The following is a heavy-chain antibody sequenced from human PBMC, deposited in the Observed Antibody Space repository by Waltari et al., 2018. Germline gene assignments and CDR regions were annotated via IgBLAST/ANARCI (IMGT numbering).Heavy chain of an antibody. J-gene: IGHJ6*03. V-gene: IGHV1-24*01. CDR2: MYRGEGQT. D-gene: IGHD2-15*01. CDR3: HLLGRDIVLAGATPSYYSYLDV. Sequence: QVQVVQSGAEAMKPGASVKVTCKVSQYTLGGLSTHWVRQPPGKRLAWVGRMYRGEGQTTSAPNFLGRPTMTEDTSTDTASMELSSLRSEDTAVYYCHLLGRDIVLAGATPSYYSYLDVWGRGTSVTVSS. CDR1: QYTLGGLS.